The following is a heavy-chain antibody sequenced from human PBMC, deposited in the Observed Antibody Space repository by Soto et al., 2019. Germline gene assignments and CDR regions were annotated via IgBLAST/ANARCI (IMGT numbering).Heavy chain of an antibody. CDR3: EKTLKQWMLKGSGVDV. CDR1: VVTFISYA. J-gene: IGHJ6*02. CDR2: IIPIFCTA. V-gene: IGHV1-69*13. D-gene: IGHD5-12*01. Sequence: PGPSVXVSFESSVVTFISYAISFVRQAPGQGLEWMGGIIPIFCTANYAQKFKGRVTITADESTSTAYMELSSLRVEDTAIYYCEKTLKQWMLKGSGVDVWGQGTTVTVYS.